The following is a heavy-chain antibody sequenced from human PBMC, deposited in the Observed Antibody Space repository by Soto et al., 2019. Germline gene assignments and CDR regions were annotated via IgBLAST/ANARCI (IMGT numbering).Heavy chain of an antibody. CDR1: GFTFSSYA. CDR2: ISGSGGST. J-gene: IGHJ6*02. D-gene: IGHD1-26*01. Sequence: EVQLLESGGGLVQPGGSLRLSCAASGFTFSSYAMSWVRQAPGKGLEWVSAISGSGGSTYYADSVKGRFTISRDNSKNTLYLQMNSLRAEDTAVYYCAKDGARSSGSYYDYYYGMDVCGQGTTVTVSS. V-gene: IGHV3-23*01. CDR3: AKDGARSSGSYYDYYYGMDV.